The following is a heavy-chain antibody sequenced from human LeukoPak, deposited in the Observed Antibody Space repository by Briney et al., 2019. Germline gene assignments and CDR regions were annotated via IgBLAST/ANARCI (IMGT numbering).Heavy chain of an antibody. CDR3: ALDYYDSSGYYGEDV. CDR2: INPNSGGT. CDR1: GYTFTGYY. D-gene: IGHD3-22*01. V-gene: IGHV1-2*02. J-gene: IGHJ6*02. Sequence: ASVKVSCKASGYTFTGYYMHWVRQAPGQGLEWMGWINPNSGGTNYTQKFQGRVTMTRDTSISTAYMELSRLRSDDTAVYYCALDYYDSSGYYGEDVWGQGTTVTVSS.